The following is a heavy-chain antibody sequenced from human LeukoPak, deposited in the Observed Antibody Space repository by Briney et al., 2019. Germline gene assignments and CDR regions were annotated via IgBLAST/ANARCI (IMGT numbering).Heavy chain of an antibody. CDR1: GFTFSSYW. J-gene: IGHJ4*02. V-gene: IGHV3-7*01. D-gene: IGHD2-21*02. CDR3: ARDNVVVTAIPDY. Sequence: GGSLRLSCAASGFTFSSYWMNWARQAPGKGLDGVASINHIGNVNYYVDSGKGRFTISRDNAKNSLYLQMNSLRAEDTAVYYCARDNVVVTAIPDYWGQGTLVTVSS. CDR2: INHIGNVN.